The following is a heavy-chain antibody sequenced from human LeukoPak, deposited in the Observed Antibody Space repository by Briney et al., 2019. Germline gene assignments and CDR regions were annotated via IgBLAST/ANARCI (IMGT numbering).Heavy chain of an antibody. CDR2: IIPIFGTA. CDR3: AREIRDASGWYYFDY. D-gene: IGHD6-19*01. CDR1: GGTFSSYA. V-gene: IGHV1-69*05. Sequence: GASVKVSCKASGGTFSSYAISWVRQAPGQGLECMGGIIPIFGTANYAQKFQGRVTITTDESTSTAYMELSSLRSEDTAVYYCAREIRDASGWYYFDYWGQGTLVTVSS. J-gene: IGHJ4*02.